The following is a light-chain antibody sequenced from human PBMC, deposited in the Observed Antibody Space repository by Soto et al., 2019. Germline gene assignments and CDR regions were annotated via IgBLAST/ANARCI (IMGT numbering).Light chain of an antibody. Sequence: DIQMTQSPSTLSASVGDRVTITCRASQTISMWLAWYQQKPGKAPMLLIYKASYLESGVPSRFSGSGFGTEFTLTISRLEPEDFAVYYCQQYGSSPFTFGPGTKVDIK. CDR1: QTISMW. J-gene: IGKJ3*01. CDR2: KAS. V-gene: IGKV1-5*03. CDR3: QQYGSSPFT.